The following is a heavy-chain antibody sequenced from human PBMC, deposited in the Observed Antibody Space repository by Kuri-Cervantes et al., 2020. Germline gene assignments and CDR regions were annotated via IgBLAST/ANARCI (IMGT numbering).Heavy chain of an antibody. Sequence: GGSLRLSCAASGFTFSSYWMHWVRQAPGKGLEWVAVISYDGSNKYYADSVKGRFTISRDNSKNTLYLQMNSLRAEDTAVYYCAKDGYITMIVVVTMIDYWGQGTLVTVSS. V-gene: IGHV3-30*18. CDR3: AKDGYITMIVVVTMIDY. D-gene: IGHD3-22*01. CDR2: ISYDGSNK. J-gene: IGHJ4*02. CDR1: GFTFSSYW.